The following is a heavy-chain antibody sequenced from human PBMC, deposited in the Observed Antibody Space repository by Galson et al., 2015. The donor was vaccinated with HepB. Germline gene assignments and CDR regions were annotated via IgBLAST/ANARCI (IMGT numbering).Heavy chain of an antibody. D-gene: IGHD6-13*01. CDR1: GFTFSSYA. CDR3: ARDADSSSSRY. J-gene: IGHJ4*02. Sequence: LRLSCAASGFTFSSYAMHWVRQAPGKGLEWVAVISYDGSNKYYADSVKGRFTISRDNSKNTLYLQMNSLRAEDTAVYYCARDADSSSSRYWGQGTLVTVSS. CDR2: ISYDGSNK. V-gene: IGHV3-30-3*01.